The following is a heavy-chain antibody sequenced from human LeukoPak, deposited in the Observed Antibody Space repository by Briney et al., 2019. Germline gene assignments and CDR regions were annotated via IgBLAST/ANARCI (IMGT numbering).Heavy chain of an antibody. J-gene: IGHJ3*02. D-gene: IGHD3-10*01. CDR3: ARLLWFGESGFDAFDM. CDR2: ISAYNGNT. V-gene: IGHV1-18*01. CDR1: GYTFTSYG. Sequence: ASVKVSCKASGYTFTSYGISWVRQAPGQGLEWMGWISAYNGNTNYAQKLQGRVTMTTDTSTSTAYMELRSLRSDDTAVYYCARLLWFGESGFDAFDMWGQGTMVTVSS.